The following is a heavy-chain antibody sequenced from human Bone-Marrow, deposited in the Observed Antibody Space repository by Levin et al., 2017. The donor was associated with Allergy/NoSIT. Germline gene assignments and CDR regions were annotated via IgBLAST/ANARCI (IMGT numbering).Heavy chain of an antibody. Sequence: GESLKISCKASGFTFGGYHLNWVRQAPGQGLEWMGWIDLNSGGTDYAHKFQGRVTMTSDMSISTAYMELSSLRSDDTAVYFCAKDLKEPYDSWSGYYKSYYYGMDVWGQGTAVTVSS. D-gene: IGHD3-3*01. J-gene: IGHJ6*02. CDR2: IDLNSGGT. V-gene: IGHV1-2*02. CDR1: GFTFGGYH. CDR3: AKDLKEPYDSWSGYYKSYYYGMDV.